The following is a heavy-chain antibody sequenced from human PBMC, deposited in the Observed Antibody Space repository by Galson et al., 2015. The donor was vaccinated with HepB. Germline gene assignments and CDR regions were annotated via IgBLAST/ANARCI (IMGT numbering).Heavy chain of an antibody. CDR3: ARINWNKPRFVFDI. V-gene: IGHV3-7*03. D-gene: IGHD1/OR15-1a*01. J-gene: IGHJ3*02. CDR2: IKQDGGEK. CDR1: GFTFSNYW. Sequence: SLRLSCAASGFTFSNYWMTWVRQAPGKGLEWVANIKQDGGEKYYVDSVKGRFTSFRDNAKNSLYLQMNSLRAEDTAVYYCARINWNKPRFVFDIWGQGTMATVSS.